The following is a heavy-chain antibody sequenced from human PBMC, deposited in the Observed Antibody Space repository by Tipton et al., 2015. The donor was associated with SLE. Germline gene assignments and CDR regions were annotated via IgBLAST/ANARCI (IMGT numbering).Heavy chain of an antibody. J-gene: IGHJ6*03. V-gene: IGHV4-59*01. Sequence: LRLSCAASRFTFSNSDMNWVRQAPGRGLEWIGYIYYSGSTNYNPSLKSRVTISVDTSKNQFSLKLSSVTAADTAVYYCARGGLGVSYYYYMDVWGKGTTVTVSS. CDR1: RFTFSNSD. CDR3: ARGGLGVSYYYYMDV. D-gene: IGHD1-26*01. CDR2: IYYSGST.